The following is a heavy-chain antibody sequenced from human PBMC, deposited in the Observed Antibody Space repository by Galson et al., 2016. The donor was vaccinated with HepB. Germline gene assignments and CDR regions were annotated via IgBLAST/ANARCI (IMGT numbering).Heavy chain of an antibody. CDR1: GGSVSSGSYY. CDR2: ISYSGST. J-gene: IGHJ4*02. Sequence: SETLSLTCTVSGGSVSSGSYYWSWIRQPPGKGLEWIGYISYSGSTNYNPSLKSRVTISVDTSKNQFSLKLSSVTAADTAVYYCARDSLRFCSGGSCYLRWGQGTLVTVSS. D-gene: IGHD2-15*01. CDR3: ARDSLRFCSGGSCYLR. V-gene: IGHV4-61*01.